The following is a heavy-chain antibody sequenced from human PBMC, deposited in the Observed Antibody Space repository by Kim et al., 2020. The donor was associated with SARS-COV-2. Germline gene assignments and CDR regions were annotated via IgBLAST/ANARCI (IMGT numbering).Heavy chain of an antibody. V-gene: IGHV3-74*03. J-gene: IGHJ4*02. Sequence: GGSLRLSCATSGFALNTYWMHWVRQTPGKGLVWVSRISRDGRGKTYADSVKGRFTISRDDAKATVYLQMNSLRDEDTAVYYCARECVSAGCYYVDHWGQGTLVTVSS. CDR3: ARECVSAGCYYVDH. CDR2: ISRDGRGK. CDR1: GFALNTYW. D-gene: IGHD3-10*01.